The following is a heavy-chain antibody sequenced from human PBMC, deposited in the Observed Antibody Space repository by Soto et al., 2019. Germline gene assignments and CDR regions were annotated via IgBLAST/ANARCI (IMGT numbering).Heavy chain of an antibody. J-gene: IGHJ6*02. CDR2: IIPIFGTA. CDR1: GGTFSSYA. V-gene: IGHV1-69*13. CDR3: ARADTAMATGYYYGMDV. D-gene: IGHD5-18*01. Sequence: ASVKVSCKASGGTFSSYAISWVRQAPGQGLEWMGGIIPIFGTANYAQKFQGRVTITADESTSTAYMELSSLRSEETAVYYCARADTAMATGYYYGMDVWGQGTPVTVSS.